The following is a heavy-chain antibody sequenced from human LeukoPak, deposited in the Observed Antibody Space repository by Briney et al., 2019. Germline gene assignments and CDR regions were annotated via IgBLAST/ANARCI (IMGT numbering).Heavy chain of an antibody. V-gene: IGHV3-48*03. CDR1: GFTFSSYE. J-gene: IGHJ6*02. Sequence: PGGSLRLSCAASGFTFSSYEMNWVRQAPGKGLEWVSFISNNGDTITYVDSVKGRFTISRDNAKSSLYLQLNSLRAEDTAVYYCARWYCSSTNCHYYYYGMDVWGQGTTVTVSS. CDR2: ISNNGDTI. D-gene: IGHD2-2*01. CDR3: ARWYCSSTNCHYYYYGMDV.